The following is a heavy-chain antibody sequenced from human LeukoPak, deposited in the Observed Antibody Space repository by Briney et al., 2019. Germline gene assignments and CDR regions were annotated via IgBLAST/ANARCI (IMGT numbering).Heavy chain of an antibody. Sequence: SETLSLTCAVYGGSFSGYYWSWIRQPPGKGLEWIGEINHSGSTNYNPSLKSRVTISVDTSKNQFFLKLSSVTAADTAVYYCARAVTTPTRRGGSYFDYWGQGTLVTVSS. CDR2: INHSGST. V-gene: IGHV4-34*01. CDR3: ARAVTTPTRRGGSYFDY. D-gene: IGHD4-11*01. J-gene: IGHJ4*02. CDR1: GGSFSGYY.